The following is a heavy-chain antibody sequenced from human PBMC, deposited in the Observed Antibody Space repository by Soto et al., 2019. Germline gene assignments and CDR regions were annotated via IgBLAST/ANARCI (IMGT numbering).Heavy chain of an antibody. D-gene: IGHD3-16*02. CDR3: ARAPRRRYTRWSFHHFGL. Sequence: SRVVQATGKGLEWVSGMNSGGRSYYADSMKGRFTISRDNAKNSLYLQMNSLRVEDTAVYYCARAPRRRYTRWSFHHFGLWGRGPLV. CDR2: MNSGGRS. J-gene: IGHJ2*01. V-gene: IGHV3-53*01.